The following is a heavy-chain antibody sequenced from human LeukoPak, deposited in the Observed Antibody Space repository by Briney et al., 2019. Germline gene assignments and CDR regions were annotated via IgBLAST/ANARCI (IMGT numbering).Heavy chain of an antibody. Sequence: GASVKVSCKASGYTFTGYYMHWVRQAPGQGLEWMGWINPNSGGTNYAQKFQGRVTMTRDKSIRTAYMELSRLTSDDTAVYYRARNIWFGESADAFDIWGQGTMVTVSS. J-gene: IGHJ3*02. CDR2: INPNSGGT. D-gene: IGHD3-10*01. V-gene: IGHV1-2*02. CDR3: ARNIWFGESADAFDI. CDR1: GYTFTGYY.